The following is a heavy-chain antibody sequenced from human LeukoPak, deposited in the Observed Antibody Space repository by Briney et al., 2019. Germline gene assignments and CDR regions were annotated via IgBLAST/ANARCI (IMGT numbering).Heavy chain of an antibody. CDR2: MNPNSGNT. V-gene: IGHV1-8*01. J-gene: IGHJ3*02. CDR1: GYTFTSYD. D-gene: IGHD2-15*01. CDR3: ARGWSINDAFDI. Sequence: ASVKVSCKASGYTFTSYDINWVRPATGQGLEWMGWMNPNSGNTGYAQKFQGRVTMTRNTSISTAYMELSSLRSEDTAVYYCARGWSINDAFDIWGQGTMVTVSS.